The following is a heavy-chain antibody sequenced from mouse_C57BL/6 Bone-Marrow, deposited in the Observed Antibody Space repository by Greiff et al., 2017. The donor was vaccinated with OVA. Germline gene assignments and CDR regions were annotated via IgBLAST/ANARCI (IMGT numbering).Heavy chain of an antibody. Sequence: LQESGAELMQPGASVKLSCTAPGYTFTGYWIEWVKQSPGHGLEWIGEILPGSGSTNYNAKFKGKATFTADTSSNTAYMQLSSLTTEDSAIYCCARKWSYWYMDVWGTGTTVTVSS. V-gene: IGHV1-9*01. J-gene: IGHJ1*03. CDR3: ARKWSYWYMDV. CDR1: GYTFTGYW. CDR2: ILPGSGST.